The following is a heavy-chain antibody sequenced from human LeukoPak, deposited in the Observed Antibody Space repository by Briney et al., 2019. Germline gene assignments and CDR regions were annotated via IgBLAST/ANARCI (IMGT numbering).Heavy chain of an antibody. CDR2: IIPILGIA. Sequence: SVKVSCKASGGTFSSYAISWVRQAPGQGLEWMGRIIPILGIANYAQKFQGRVTITADKSTSTAYMELSSLRAEDTAVYYCAKDHYGSGWYKYYFDYWGQGTLVTVSS. CDR1: GGTFSSYA. V-gene: IGHV1-69*04. D-gene: IGHD6-19*01. CDR3: AKDHYGSGWYKYYFDY. J-gene: IGHJ4*02.